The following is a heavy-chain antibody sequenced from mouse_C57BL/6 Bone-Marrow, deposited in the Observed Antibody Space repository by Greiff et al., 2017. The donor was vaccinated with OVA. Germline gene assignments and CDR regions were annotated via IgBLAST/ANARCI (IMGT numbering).Heavy chain of an antibody. V-gene: IGHV1-81*01. CDR1: GYTFTSYG. Sequence: QVHVKQSGAELARPGASVKLSCKASGYTFTSYGISWVKQRTGQGLEWIGEIYPRSGNTYYNEKFKGKATLTADKSSSTAYMELRSLTSEDSAVYFCARSEIYGGYWGQGTTLTVSS. CDR3: ARSEIYGGY. D-gene: IGHD1-1*01. J-gene: IGHJ2*01. CDR2: IYPRSGNT.